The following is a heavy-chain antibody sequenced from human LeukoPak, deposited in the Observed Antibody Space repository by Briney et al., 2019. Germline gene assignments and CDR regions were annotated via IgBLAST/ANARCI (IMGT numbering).Heavy chain of an antibody. D-gene: IGHD3-10*01. CDR1: GGTFSIYA. CDR3: AREGMVRGVKDY. Sequence: GASVNVSCKASGGTFSIYAISWVRQGPGQGLAWMGGIIPIFGTANYAQKFQGRVTITADESTSTAYMELSSLRSEDTAVYYCAREGMVRGVKDYWGQGTLVTVSS. V-gene: IGHV1-69*13. J-gene: IGHJ4*02. CDR2: IIPIFGTA.